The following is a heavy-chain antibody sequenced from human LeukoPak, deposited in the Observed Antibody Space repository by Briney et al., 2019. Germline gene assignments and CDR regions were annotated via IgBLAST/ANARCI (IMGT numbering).Heavy chain of an antibody. CDR2: TYSGGTT. Sequence: GGSLRFSCAGSGFSVSDNYMTWVRQARGKGPEWVSVTYSGGTTYYADSVEGRFTISRDSAKNTLYLQMNSLRTEDTAVYYCAKEGGLGYCSTTSCAFAHWGRGTLVTVSS. D-gene: IGHD2-2*01. J-gene: IGHJ4*02. CDR1: GFSVSDNY. V-gene: IGHV3-53*01. CDR3: AKEGGLGYCSTTSCAFAH.